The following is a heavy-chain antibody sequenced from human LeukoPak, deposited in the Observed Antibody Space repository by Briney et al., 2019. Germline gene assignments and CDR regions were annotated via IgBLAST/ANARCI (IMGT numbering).Heavy chain of an antibody. J-gene: IGHJ4*02. CDR2: ISSSGTTI. D-gene: IGHD3-10*01. CDR3: ARDGRFGLPHDY. CDR1: GFTFSSYE. Sequence: GGSLRLSCAASGFTFSSYEMNWVRQAPGKGLEWVTYISSSGTTIYYADSVKGRFTISTDSAKNSLYLQMNSLRAEDTAVYYCARDGRFGLPHDYGGQGTLVTVSS. V-gene: IGHV3-48*03.